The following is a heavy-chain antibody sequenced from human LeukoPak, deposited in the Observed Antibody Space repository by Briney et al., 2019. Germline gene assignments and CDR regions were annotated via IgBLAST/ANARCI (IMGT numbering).Heavy chain of an antibody. CDR2: IYHSGST. Sequence: SETLSLTCTISGYSISSGYYWGWIRQPPGQGLEWIGSIYHSGSTYYNPSLKSRVTISVDTSKNQFSLKLSSVTAADTAVYYCARGSQYYYYMDVWGKGTTVTVSS. CDR1: GYSISSGYY. V-gene: IGHV4-38-2*02. J-gene: IGHJ6*03. CDR3: ARGSQYYYYMDV.